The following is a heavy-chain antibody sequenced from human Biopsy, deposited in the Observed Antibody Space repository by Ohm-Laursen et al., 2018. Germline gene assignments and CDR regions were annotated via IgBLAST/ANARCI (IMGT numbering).Heavy chain of an antibody. Sequence: ASAKVSCTASVYTFTVYFLHWVRQAPGQGPEWMGWISPSSGGPNYAQKFQGRVTMIRDTPATTGYMELSSLRSDDTAVYYCARDIMNPIGGLVARSDVFDVWGQGTMVT. J-gene: IGHJ3*01. CDR1: VYTFTVYF. CDR2: ISPSSGGP. D-gene: IGHD3-16*02. V-gene: IGHV1-2*02. CDR3: ARDIMNPIGGLVARSDVFDV.